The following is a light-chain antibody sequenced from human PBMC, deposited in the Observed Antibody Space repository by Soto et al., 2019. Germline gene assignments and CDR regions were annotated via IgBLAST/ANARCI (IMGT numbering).Light chain of an antibody. CDR2: GAS. Sequence: DRVMTQTPATLSVSPGEIATLSCRASQSVSSNLAWYQQKPGQAPRLLIYGASTRAAGIPDRFSGSGSGTDFTLTISSLEPEDFAVYYCHQYVTSPNTFGQGTRLEVK. V-gene: IGKV3D-15*02. CDR3: HQYVTSPNT. J-gene: IGKJ5*01. CDR1: QSVSSN.